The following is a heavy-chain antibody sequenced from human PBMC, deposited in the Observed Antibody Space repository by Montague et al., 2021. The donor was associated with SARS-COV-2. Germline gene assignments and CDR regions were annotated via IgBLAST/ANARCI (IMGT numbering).Heavy chain of an antibody. CDR3: ARDSYLSGFDY. Sequence: SLRLSCAASGFTFSSYGMHWVRQAPSKGLEWAAVMSYDGSNKYYADSVKGRFTISRDNSKNTLYLQMNSLRAEDTAVYYCARDSYLSGFDYWGQGTLATVSS. CDR2: MSYDGSNK. CDR1: GFTFSSYG. D-gene: IGHD3-10*01. J-gene: IGHJ4*02. V-gene: IGHV3-30-3*01.